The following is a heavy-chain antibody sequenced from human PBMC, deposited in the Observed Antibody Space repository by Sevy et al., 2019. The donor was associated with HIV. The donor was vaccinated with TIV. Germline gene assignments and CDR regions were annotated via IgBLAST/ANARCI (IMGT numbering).Heavy chain of an antibody. D-gene: IGHD6-6*01. Sequence: SETLSLTCTVSGGSISSYYWSWIRQPPGKGLEWIGYIYYSGSTNYNPSLKSRVTISVDTSKNHFSLKLSSVTAADTAVYYCAREGWSSSSGNYYYYGMDVWGQGTTVTVSS. J-gene: IGHJ6*02. V-gene: IGHV4-59*01. CDR3: AREGWSSSSGNYYYYGMDV. CDR2: IYYSGST. CDR1: GGSISSYY.